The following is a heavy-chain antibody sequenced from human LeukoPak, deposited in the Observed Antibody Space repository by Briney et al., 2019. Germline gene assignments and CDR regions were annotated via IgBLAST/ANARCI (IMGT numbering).Heavy chain of an antibody. J-gene: IGHJ4*02. V-gene: IGHV5-51*01. CDR3: VRHGLGTSWFGFDY. CDR2: IYPADSDP. Sequence: GESLKISCKGSGYTFSTYWIAWVRQMSGKGLEWMGSIYPADSDPIYSPSFQGQVTISVDKSISTAYLQWSSLKDSDSAMYYCVRHGLGTSWFGFDYWGQGTLVTVSS. CDR1: GYTFSTYW. D-gene: IGHD6-13*01.